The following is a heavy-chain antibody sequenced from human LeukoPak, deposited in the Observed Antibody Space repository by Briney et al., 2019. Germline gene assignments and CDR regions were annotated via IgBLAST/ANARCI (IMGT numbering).Heavy chain of an antibody. CDR1: GFTFSSYS. D-gene: IGHD3-22*01. Sequence: GGSLRLSCAASGFTFSSYSMNWVRQAPGKGLEWVSYISSTSRTTYYAESVKGRFTISRDNAKNSLYLQMNSLRAEDTAVYYCAREFEVVRSYYYDSSGHSFDYWGQGTLVTVSS. J-gene: IGHJ4*02. CDR3: AREFEVVRSYYYDSSGHSFDY. V-gene: IGHV3-48*04. CDR2: ISSTSRTT.